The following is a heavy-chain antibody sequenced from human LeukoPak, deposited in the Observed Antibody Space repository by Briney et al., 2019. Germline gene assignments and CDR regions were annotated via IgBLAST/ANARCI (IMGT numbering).Heavy chain of an antibody. V-gene: IGHV4-34*01. Sequence: SETLSLTCAVSGGSFSDSYWSWIRQSPEKGLEWIGTIRQSGGTTYNPSLKSRVTISLDTSKNQFSLKLSSVTAADTAVYYCARGPTLYSYGPSGHDYWGQGTLVTVSS. CDR2: IRQSGGT. CDR3: ARGPTLYSYGPSGHDY. J-gene: IGHJ4*02. D-gene: IGHD5-18*01. CDR1: GGSFSDSY.